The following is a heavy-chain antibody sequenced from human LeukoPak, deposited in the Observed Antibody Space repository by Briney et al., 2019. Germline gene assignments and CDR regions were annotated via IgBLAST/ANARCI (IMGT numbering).Heavy chain of an antibody. V-gene: IGHV3-23*01. Sequence: GGSLRLSCAASGFTFSSYAMSWVRQAPGKGLEWVSAISGSGGSTYYADSVKGRFTISRDNSKNTLYLQMNSLRAGDTAVYYCEKDPSGYSYGRDSFGSWGQGTMVTVSS. CDR1: GFTFSSYA. CDR3: EKDPSGYSYGRDSFGS. J-gene: IGHJ3*02. D-gene: IGHD5-18*01. CDR2: ISGSGGST.